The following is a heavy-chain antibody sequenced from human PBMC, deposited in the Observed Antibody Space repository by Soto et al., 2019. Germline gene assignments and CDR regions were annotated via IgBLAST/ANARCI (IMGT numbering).Heavy chain of an antibody. J-gene: IGHJ3*02. CDR3: ARGPAFDI. CDR2: IYHSGST. Sequence: SETLSLTCAVSGGSISSGGYSWSWIRQPPGKGLEWIGYIYHSGSTYYNPSLKSRVTISVDRSKNQFSLKLSSVTAADTAVYYCARGPAFDIWGQGTMVTVSS. V-gene: IGHV4-30-2*01. CDR1: GGSISSGGYS.